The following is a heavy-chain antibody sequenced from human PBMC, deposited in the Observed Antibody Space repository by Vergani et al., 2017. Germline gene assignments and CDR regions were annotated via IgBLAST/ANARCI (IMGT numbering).Heavy chain of an antibody. CDR3: ARGSGDGAFDI. CDR2: TWYDGNNK. J-gene: IGHJ3*02. CDR1: GFTFNQYG. V-gene: IGHV3-33*01. Sequence: QVQLVESGGGVVQPGRSLRLSCAASGFTFNQYGMHWVRQAPGKGLEWVAVTWYDGNNKQYADSVKGRFTISRDNSKSTMYLQMNSLRDEDTGVYYCARGSGDGAFDIWGQGTMVTVSS. D-gene: IGHD7-27*01.